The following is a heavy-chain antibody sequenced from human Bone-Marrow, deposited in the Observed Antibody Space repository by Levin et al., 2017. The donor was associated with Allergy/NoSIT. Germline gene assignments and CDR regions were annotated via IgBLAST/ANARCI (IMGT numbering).Heavy chain of an antibody. Sequence: KISCKASGFPFTNSAVQWVRQARGQRLEWIGWIVDNSGNTDYAQKFKGRVTITRDMSTGTAYLEVNSLRSEDTAVYFCAADPLLSAFNVWGQGTMVTVSS. V-gene: IGHV1-58*01. CDR1: GFPFTNSA. J-gene: IGHJ3*01. CDR3: AADPLLSAFNV. D-gene: IGHD2-21*01. CDR2: IVDNSGNT.